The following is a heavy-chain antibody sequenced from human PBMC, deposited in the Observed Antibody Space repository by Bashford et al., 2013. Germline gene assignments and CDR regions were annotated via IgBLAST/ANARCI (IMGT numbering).Heavy chain of an antibody. CDR3: ARGARAIGSGGSYGMDV. J-gene: IGHJ6*02. D-gene: IGHD2-15*01. CDR1: GYSFTSYW. V-gene: IGHV5-51*01. CDR2: IYPGDSDT. Sequence: GESLKISCKGSGYSFTSYWIGWVRQMPGKGLEWMGIIYPGDSDTRYSPSFQGQVTISADKSISTAYLQWSSLKASDTAMYYCARGARAIGSGGSYGMDVWGQGTTVTVSS.